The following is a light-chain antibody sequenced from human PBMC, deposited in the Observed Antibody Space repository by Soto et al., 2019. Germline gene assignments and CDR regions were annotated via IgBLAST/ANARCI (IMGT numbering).Light chain of an antibody. Sequence: EIVLTQSPATLSLSPGERATLSCRASQSVSSYLAWYQQKPGQAPRLLIYDASNRATGIPARFSGSGSGTDFTLNNGSLEPEDFAVYYCQQRSNWTGTFGQGTKVDIK. CDR2: DAS. CDR3: QQRSNWTGT. V-gene: IGKV3-11*01. J-gene: IGKJ1*01. CDR1: QSVSSY.